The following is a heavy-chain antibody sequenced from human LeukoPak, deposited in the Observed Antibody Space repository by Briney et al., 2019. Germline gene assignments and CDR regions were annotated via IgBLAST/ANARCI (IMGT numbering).Heavy chain of an antibody. J-gene: IGHJ6*03. CDR1: GYNFNSYG. Sequence: ASVKVSCKASGYNFNSYGISWVRQAPGQGVEWMGWISAYNGNTNYGQSFQGRVTMTTDTSTSTAYMELRSLRSDDTAVHYCTRHFGVYYYYFYMDVWGKGTTVTVSS. V-gene: IGHV1-18*01. CDR3: TRHFGVYYYYFYMDV. CDR2: ISAYNGNT. D-gene: IGHD3-10*01.